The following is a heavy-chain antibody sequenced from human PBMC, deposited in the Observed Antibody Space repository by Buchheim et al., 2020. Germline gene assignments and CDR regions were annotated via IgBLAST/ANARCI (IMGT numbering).Heavy chain of an antibody. CDR3: ARDWVDNYYYGSA. CDR1: GYTFTSYY. J-gene: IGHJ5*02. CDR2: INHSGGST. D-gene: IGHD3-10*01. V-gene: IGHV1-46*01. Sequence: QVQLVQSGAEVKKPGASVKVSCKASGYTFTSYYMHWVRQATGHGIEWMGIINHSGGSTSYAQKFQGRVTMTRDTSTSTVYMELSSLRSEDTAVYYCARDWVDNYYYGSAWGQGTL.